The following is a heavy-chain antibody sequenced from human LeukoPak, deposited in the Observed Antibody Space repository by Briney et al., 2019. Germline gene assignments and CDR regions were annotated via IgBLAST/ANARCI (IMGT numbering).Heavy chain of an antibody. CDR2: IRSKIYGGTP. V-gene: IGHV3-49*04. J-gene: IGHJ4*02. CDR1: GFNFGDYA. CDR3: TRDQTPYY. Sequence: GGSLRLSCTTSGFNFGDYAMTWVRQAPGKGLEWVGFIRSKIYGGTPEYAASVEGRFTISRDDSKGVAYLQMNSLKTEDTAVYYCTRDQTPYYWGQGTLVTVAS.